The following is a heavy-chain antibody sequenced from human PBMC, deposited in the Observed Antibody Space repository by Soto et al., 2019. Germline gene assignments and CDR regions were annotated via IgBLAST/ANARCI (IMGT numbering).Heavy chain of an antibody. Sequence: SVKVSCKASGGTFSSYAISWVRQAPGQGLEWMGGIIPIFGTANYAQKFQGRVTITADESTSTAYMELSSLRSEDTAVYYCASGGQEVVVVIRRASGMDVWGQGTTVTVYS. J-gene: IGHJ6*02. D-gene: IGHD3-22*01. CDR3: ASGGQEVVVVIRRASGMDV. V-gene: IGHV1-69*13. CDR2: IIPIFGTA. CDR1: GGTFSSYA.